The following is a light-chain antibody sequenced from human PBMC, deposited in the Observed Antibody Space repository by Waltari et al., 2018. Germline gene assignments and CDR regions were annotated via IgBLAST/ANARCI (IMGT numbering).Light chain of an antibody. CDR1: SSDVGGYEY. CDR3: SSYARGNAVV. CDR2: EVT. J-gene: IGLJ2*01. V-gene: IGLV2-8*01. Sequence: QSALTQPPSAPGSPGQSVTISCTGTSSDVGGYEYVSWYQHHPGKAPKLIVYEVTQRPSGVPDRFSGSKSGNTASLTVSGLQAEDEAEYYCSSYARGNAVVFGGGTRLTVL.